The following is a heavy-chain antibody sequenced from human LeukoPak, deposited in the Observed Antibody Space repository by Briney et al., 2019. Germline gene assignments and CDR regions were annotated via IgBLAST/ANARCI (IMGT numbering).Heavy chain of an antibody. Sequence: SETLSLTCTVSGGSISNYYWSWIRQPPGKGLEWIGYIHSSGSTNYNPSLKSRVTISVDTSKNQFSLKLSSVTAADTAVYHCARDSEWRWLDFDLWGRGTLVTVSS. CDR1: GGSISNYY. D-gene: IGHD5-24*01. J-gene: IGHJ2*01. CDR2: IHSSGST. V-gene: IGHV4-59*01. CDR3: ARDSEWRWLDFDL.